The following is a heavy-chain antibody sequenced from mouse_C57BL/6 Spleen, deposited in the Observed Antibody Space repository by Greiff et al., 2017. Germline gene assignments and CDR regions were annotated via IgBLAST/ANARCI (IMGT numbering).Heavy chain of an antibody. V-gene: IGHV1-54*01. CDR3: ARYDYAAYAMDY. J-gene: IGHJ4*01. Sequence: VQRVESGAELVRPGTSVKVSCKASGYAFTNYLIEWVKQRPGQGLEWIGVINPGSGGTNYNEKFKGKATLTADKSSSTAYMQLSSLTSEDSAVYFGARYDYAAYAMDYWGQGTSVTVSS. CDR2: INPGSGGT. D-gene: IGHD2-4*01. CDR1: GYAFTNYL.